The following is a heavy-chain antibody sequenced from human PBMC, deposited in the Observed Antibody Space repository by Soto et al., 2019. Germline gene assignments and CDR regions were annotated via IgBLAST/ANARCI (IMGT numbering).Heavy chain of an antibody. CDR3: ARDKSLELRAFDI. Sequence: EVQLVESGGGLVKPGGSLRLSCAASGFTFSSYSMNWVRQAPGKGLEWVSSISSSSSYIYYADSVKGRFTISRDNAKNSLYLEMDRLRGEDKGVDYWARDKSLELRAFDIWGQGTMVTVSS. V-gene: IGHV3-21*01. CDR2: ISSSSSYI. J-gene: IGHJ3*02. CDR1: GFTFSSYS. D-gene: IGHD1-26*01.